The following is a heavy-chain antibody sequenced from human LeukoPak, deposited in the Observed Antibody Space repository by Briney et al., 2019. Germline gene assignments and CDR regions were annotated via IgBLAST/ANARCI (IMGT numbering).Heavy chain of an antibody. J-gene: IGHJ4*02. CDR1: GFTFSSYW. CDR3: AKDDGTYGIDY. Sequence: GGSLRLSCAASGFTFSSYWMHWVRQGPGKGLVCVARIKSDGSYTSYADSVKGRFTISRDNAKSTLYLQMNSLRAEDTAVYYCAKDDGTYGIDYWGQGNLVTVSS. D-gene: IGHD1-26*01. CDR2: IKSDGSYT. V-gene: IGHV3-74*01.